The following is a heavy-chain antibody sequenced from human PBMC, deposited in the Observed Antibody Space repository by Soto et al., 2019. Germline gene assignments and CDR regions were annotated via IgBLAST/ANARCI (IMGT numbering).Heavy chain of an antibody. CDR3: AREGYYSGSGTYSPPRYYGMDV. D-gene: IGHD3-10*01. J-gene: IGHJ6*02. Sequence: QVQLVQSGAEVKKPGASVKVSCKASVYTFINYGITWVRQAPGQGLEWMGWISDYNGNTYYGKKFQGRVTMTTDTSTRTAYRERKSLRSDDTAVYYCAREGYYSGSGTYSPPRYYGMDVWGQGTTVTVSS. CDR2: ISDYNGNT. CDR1: VYTFINYG. V-gene: IGHV1-18*01.